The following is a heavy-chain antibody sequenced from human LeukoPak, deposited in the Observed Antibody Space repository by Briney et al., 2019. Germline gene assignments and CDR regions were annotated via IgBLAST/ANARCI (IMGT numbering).Heavy chain of an antibody. CDR2: INPSGGST. D-gene: IGHD1-1*01. J-gene: IGHJ4*02. Sequence: ASVKVSCKASGYTFTSYYIHWVRQAPGQGLEWMGIINPSGGSTSYAQKFQGRVTITADKSTSTAYMELSSLRSEDTAVYYCAREPDTTGTTVVDYWGQGTLVTVSS. CDR1: GYTFTSYY. CDR3: AREPDTTGTTVVDY. V-gene: IGHV1-46*01.